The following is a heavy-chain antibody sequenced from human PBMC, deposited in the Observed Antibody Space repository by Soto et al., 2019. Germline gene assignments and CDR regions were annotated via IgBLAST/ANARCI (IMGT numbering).Heavy chain of an antibody. V-gene: IGHV4-59*08. Sequence: SETLSLTCTVSGGSISSYYWSWIRQPPGKGLEWIGYIYYSGSTNYNPSLKSRVTISVDTSKNQFSLKLSSVTAADTAVYYCATQEVGGSYVYTFDPWGQGTLATVS. J-gene: IGHJ5*02. D-gene: IGHD1-26*01. CDR3: ATQEVGGSYVYTFDP. CDR1: GGSISSYY. CDR2: IYYSGST.